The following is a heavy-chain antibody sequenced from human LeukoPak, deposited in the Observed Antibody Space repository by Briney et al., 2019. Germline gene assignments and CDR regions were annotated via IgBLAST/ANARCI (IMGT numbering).Heavy chain of an antibody. J-gene: IGHJ6*03. CDR2: TYYRSKWYN. CDR3: ARAYSGYVLLGTGDYYYIDV. Sequence: SQTLSLTCAISGDSVSSNSAAWNWIRQSPSRGLEWLGRTYYRSKWYNDYAVSVKSRITINPDTSKNQFSLKLSSVTAADTAVYYCARAYSGYVLLGTGDYYYIDVWGKGTTVTVSS. V-gene: IGHV6-1*01. CDR1: GDSVSSNSAA. D-gene: IGHD5-12*01.